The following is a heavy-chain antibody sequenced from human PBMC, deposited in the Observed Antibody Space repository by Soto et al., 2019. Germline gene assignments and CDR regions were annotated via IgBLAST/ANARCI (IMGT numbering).Heavy chain of an antibody. CDR3: ARWKDGYNFYDD. CDR1: GGSISSGDYY. J-gene: IGHJ4*02. D-gene: IGHD5-12*01. CDR2: IYYSGST. V-gene: IGHV4-30-4*01. Sequence: SETLSLTCTVSGGSISSGDYYWSWIRQPPGKGLEWIGYIYYSGSTYYNPSLRSRVTISVDTSKKQFSLKLNSVTAADTAVYYCARWKDGYNFYDDWGQGTLVTVSS.